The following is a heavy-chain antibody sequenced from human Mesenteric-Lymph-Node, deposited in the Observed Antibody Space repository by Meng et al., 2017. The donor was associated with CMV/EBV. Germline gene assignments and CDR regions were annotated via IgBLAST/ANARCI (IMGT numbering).Heavy chain of an antibody. D-gene: IGHD6-19*01. CDR1: GFNFSNCW. J-gene: IGHJ4*02. CDR3: ATDSSGWYNY. Sequence: LSCAASGFNFSNCWMHWVRQAPGEGLVWVSRINSDGSSTSYADSVKGRFTISRDNAKNTLYLQMNSLRAEDTAVYYCATDSSGWYNYWGQGTLVTVSS. CDR2: INSDGSST. V-gene: IGHV3-74*01.